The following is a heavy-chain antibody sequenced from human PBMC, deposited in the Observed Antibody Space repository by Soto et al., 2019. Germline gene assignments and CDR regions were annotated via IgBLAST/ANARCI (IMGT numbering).Heavy chain of an antibody. Sequence: GGSLRLSCAASGFTFSSYSMNWVRQAPGKGLEWVSSISSSSSYIYYADSVKGRFTISRDNAKNSLYLQMNSLRAEDTAVYYCARDPYCSSTSCLGWFDPWGQGTLVTVSS. V-gene: IGHV3-21*01. J-gene: IGHJ5*02. D-gene: IGHD2-2*01. CDR1: GFTFSSYS. CDR2: ISSSSSYI. CDR3: ARDPYCSSTSCLGWFDP.